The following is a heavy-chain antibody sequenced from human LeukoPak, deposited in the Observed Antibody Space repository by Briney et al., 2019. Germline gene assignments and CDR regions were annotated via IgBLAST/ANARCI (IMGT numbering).Heavy chain of an antibody. D-gene: IGHD1-26*01. CDR2: MNPNTGNT. CDR3: ARDSGSYSGSEFDY. V-gene: IGHV1-8*01. Sequence: ASVKVSCKASGHTFTTYDINWVRQATGQGLEWMGWMNPNTGNTGYAQKFQGRVTITADESTSTAYMELSSLRSEDTAVYYCARDSGSYSGSEFDYWGQGTLVTVSS. CDR1: GHTFTTYD. J-gene: IGHJ4*02.